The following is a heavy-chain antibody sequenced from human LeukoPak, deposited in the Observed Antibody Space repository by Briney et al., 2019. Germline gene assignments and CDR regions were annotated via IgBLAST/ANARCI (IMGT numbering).Heavy chain of an antibody. CDR3: ARDDAVAGSRGINY. J-gene: IGHJ4*02. CDR2: IYYSGST. D-gene: IGHD6-19*01. V-gene: IGHV4-59*01. Sequence: SETLSLTCTVSGGSISSYYWSWIRQLPGKGLEWIGYIYYSGSTNYNPSLKSRVTISVDTSKNQFSLKLSSVTAADTAVYYCARDDAVAGSRGINYWGQGTLVTVSS. CDR1: GGSISSYY.